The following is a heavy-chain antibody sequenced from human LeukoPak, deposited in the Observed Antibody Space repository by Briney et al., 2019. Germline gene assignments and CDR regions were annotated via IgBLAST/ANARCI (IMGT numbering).Heavy chain of an antibody. CDR3: ARARGNTYGSFEY. Sequence: GGSLRLSCAASGLTLSGYWMHRVRQAPGKGLVWVSRINGDASSTSYADSVKGRFTISRDNAKSTLYLQMNSLRVEDTAVYYCARARGNTYGSFEYWGQGTLVTVSS. D-gene: IGHD5-18*01. V-gene: IGHV3-74*01. CDR2: INGDASST. CDR1: GLTLSGYW. J-gene: IGHJ4*02.